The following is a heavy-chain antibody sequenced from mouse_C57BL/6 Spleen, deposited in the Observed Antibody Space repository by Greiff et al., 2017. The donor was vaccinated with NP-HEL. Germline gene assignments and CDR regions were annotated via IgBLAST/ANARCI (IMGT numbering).Heavy chain of an antibody. CDR3: AKGDHSNRAMDY. CDR1: YFAFMASA. V-gene: IGHV1-49*01. J-gene: IGHJ4*01. CDR2: FTMYSDAT. Sequence: LKQSGAELVRPGSSVKLSCKASYFAFMASAMHWVKQRPGHGLEWIGSFTMYSDATEYSENFKGKATLTANTSYSTAYMELSSLTSEDSAVYYCAKGDHSNRAMDYWGQGTSVTVSS. D-gene: IGHD2-5*01.